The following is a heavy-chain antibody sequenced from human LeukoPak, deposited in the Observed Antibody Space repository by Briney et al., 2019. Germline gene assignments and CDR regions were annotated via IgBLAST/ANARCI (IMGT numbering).Heavy chain of an antibody. V-gene: IGHV1-46*01. Sequence: SLKVSSKPSGYTSTTFVINRGPRSPSHVLRGRGIINPSGGSTSYAQKFQGRVTMTRDMSTSTVYMELSSLRSEDTAVYYCASETYPPHNNWFDPWGQGTLVTVSS. J-gene: IGHJ5*02. CDR1: GYTSTTFV. CDR2: INPSGGST. CDR3: ASETYPPHNNWFDP.